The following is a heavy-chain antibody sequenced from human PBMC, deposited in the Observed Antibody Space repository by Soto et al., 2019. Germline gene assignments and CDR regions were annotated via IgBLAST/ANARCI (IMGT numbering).Heavy chain of an antibody. CDR2: TYYRSKWYT. Sequence: SQTLSLPCAISGDSVASNSAAWNWIRQSPSRGLEWLGRTYYRSKWYTDYAESVKSRITINPDTSKNQVSLQLKSVTPEDTAVYYCARGSGDLGFDFWSGFYYYGMDVWGQGTTVTVSS. V-gene: IGHV6-1*01. J-gene: IGHJ6*02. CDR1: GDSVASNSAA. D-gene: IGHD3-3*01. CDR3: ARGSGDLGFDFWSGFYYYGMDV.